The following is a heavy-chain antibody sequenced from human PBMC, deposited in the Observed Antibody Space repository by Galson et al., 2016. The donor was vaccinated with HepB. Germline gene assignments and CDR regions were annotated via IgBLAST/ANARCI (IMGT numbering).Heavy chain of an antibody. D-gene: IGHD6-13*01. CDR2: VSVGGGST. J-gene: IGHJ4*02. V-gene: IGHV3-23*01. Sequence: SLRLSCAASGFTFSDSAMNWVRQAPGKGLEWVPSVSVGGGSTYYADAVKGRFTISRDNSKNTLHLQMNSLRAEDTARYYCAKGRLAALGRCDYWGQGNLVTVSS. CDR3: AKGRLAALGRCDY. CDR1: GFTFSDSA.